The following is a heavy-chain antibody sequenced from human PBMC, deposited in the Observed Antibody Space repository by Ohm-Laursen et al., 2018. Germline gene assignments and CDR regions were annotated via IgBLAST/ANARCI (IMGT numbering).Heavy chain of an antibody. CDR2: IYYSGST. D-gene: IGHD6-19*01. J-gene: IGHJ4*02. CDR3: ARGRQELSSGWYTYFFDF. V-gene: IGHV4-59*12. CDR1: GDSISSYY. Sequence: TLSLTCAVSGDSISSYYWSWIRQPPGKGLEWIGYIYYSGSTNYNPSLKSRVTISVDTSKNQFSLKLSSVTAADTAVYYCARGRQELSSGWYTYFFDFWGQGSLVTVSS.